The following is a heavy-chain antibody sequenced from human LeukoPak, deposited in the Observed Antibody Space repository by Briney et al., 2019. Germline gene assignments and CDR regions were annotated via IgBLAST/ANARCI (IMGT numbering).Heavy chain of an antibody. V-gene: IGHV3-48*04. CDR3: ASSGRGVDY. Sequence: PGGSLRLSCAASGFTFSSYSMNWVRQAPGKGLEWVSSISTSSSTIYYADSVKGRFTISRDNAKNSLYLQMNSLRAEDTAVYYCASSGRGVDYWGQGTLVTVSS. CDR1: GFTFSSYS. CDR2: ISTSSSTI. J-gene: IGHJ4*02.